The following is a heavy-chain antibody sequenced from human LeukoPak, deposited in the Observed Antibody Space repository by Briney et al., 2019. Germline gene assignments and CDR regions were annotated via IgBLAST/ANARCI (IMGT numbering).Heavy chain of an antibody. J-gene: IGHJ4*02. D-gene: IGHD3-22*01. V-gene: IGHV3-48*04. CDR1: GFTFSSYS. CDR3: ANNYYDSSGYYYPRY. Sequence: GGSLRLSCAASGFTFSSYSMNWVRQAPGKGLEWVSCISSSSSTIYYADSVKGRFTISRDNAKNSLYLQMNSLRAEDTAVYYCANNYYDSSGYYYPRYWGQGTLVTVSS. CDR2: ISSSSSTI.